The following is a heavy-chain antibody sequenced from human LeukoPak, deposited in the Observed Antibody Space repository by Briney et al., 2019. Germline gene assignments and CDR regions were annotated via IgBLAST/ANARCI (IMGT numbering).Heavy chain of an antibody. CDR2: ITGSGGNA. J-gene: IGHJ4*02. Sequence: GGSLRLSFAASGFTFSSYAVTWGRQAPGKGLEWVSSITGSGGNAFYAVSMKGRFTISRDNSTNILYLQMHRLRVEDPAVYYCVKDYSTIAAAANPLFDYWGQGALVTVSS. CDR1: GFTFSSYA. V-gene: IGHV3-23*01. D-gene: IGHD6-25*01. CDR3: VKDYSTIAAAANPLFDY.